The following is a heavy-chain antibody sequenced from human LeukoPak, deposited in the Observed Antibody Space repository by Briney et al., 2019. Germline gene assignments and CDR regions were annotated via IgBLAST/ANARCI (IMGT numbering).Heavy chain of an antibody. Sequence: ASVKVSCKASGYTFTSYGINWVRQAPGQGLEWMGWISAYNGNTNYAQKLQGRVTMTTDTSTSTAYMELRSLRSDDTAVYYSARVVRYYDSSGYQRFGFDYWGQGTLVTVSS. CDR2: ISAYNGNT. CDR3: ARVVRYYDSSGYQRFGFDY. J-gene: IGHJ4*02. CDR1: GYTFTSYG. V-gene: IGHV1-18*01. D-gene: IGHD3-22*01.